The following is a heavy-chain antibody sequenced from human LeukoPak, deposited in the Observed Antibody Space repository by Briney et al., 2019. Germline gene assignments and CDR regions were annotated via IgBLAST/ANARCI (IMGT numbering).Heavy chain of an antibody. CDR3: ARGGSRIANWFDP. Sequence: SETLSLTCTVSGGSISAYYWSWLRQPPGKGLEWIGYIYYSGSTNYNPSLKSRVTISVDTSKNQFSLKLSSVTAADTAVYYCARGGSRIANWFDPWGQGILVTVSS. J-gene: IGHJ5*02. CDR2: IYYSGST. V-gene: IGHV4-59*01. CDR1: GGSISAYY. D-gene: IGHD2-15*01.